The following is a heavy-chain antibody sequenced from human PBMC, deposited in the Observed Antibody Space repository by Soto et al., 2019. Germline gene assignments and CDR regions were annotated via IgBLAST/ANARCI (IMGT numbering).Heavy chain of an antibody. CDR2: MYYSGST. D-gene: IGHD3-22*01. CDR3: GGKNYDSSGYFDY. V-gene: IGHV4-59*01. Sequence: SETLSLTCTVSGGSISSYYWSWIRQPPGKGLEWIGYMYYSGSTNYNPSLKSRVTISVDTSKDQFSLKLSSVTAADTAVYYCGGKNYDSSGYFDYWGQGTLVTVSS. CDR1: GGSISSYY. J-gene: IGHJ4*02.